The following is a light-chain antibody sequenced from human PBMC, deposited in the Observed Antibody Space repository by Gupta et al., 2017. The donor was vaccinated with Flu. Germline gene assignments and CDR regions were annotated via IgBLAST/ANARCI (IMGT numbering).Light chain of an antibody. CDR3: QQRHSTPYT. Sequence: PSSLSAYIGDRVTITCRASQNIKNSLNWYQQKPGKAPELLIYAASSLQSDVSSRFSGRSSGTDFTLSISGLQQGDAATYFCQQRHSTPYTFGQGTKLEIK. J-gene: IGKJ2*01. CDR1: QNIKNS. V-gene: IGKV1-39*01. CDR2: AAS.